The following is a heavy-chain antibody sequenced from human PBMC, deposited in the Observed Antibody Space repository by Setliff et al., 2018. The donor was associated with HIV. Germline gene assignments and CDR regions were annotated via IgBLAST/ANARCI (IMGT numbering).Heavy chain of an antibody. Sequence: PSETLSLTCTVSGGSISSYYRSWIRQPAGKGLEWIGRIYTSGNTNYNPSLKSRVTMSVDTSKNQFSLNLSSVIAADTAVYYCARIFGDLGYYYGMDVWGQGTTVTVSS. D-gene: IGHD3-3*01. CDR1: GGSISSYY. CDR3: ARIFGDLGYYYGMDV. V-gene: IGHV4-4*07. J-gene: IGHJ6*02. CDR2: IYTSGNT.